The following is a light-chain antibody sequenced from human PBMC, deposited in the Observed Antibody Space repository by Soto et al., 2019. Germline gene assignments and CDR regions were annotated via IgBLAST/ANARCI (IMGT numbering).Light chain of an antibody. V-gene: IGLV2-11*01. CDR1: SSDVGGYNY. CDR2: DVS. J-gene: IGLJ1*01. Sequence: VLTQPRSVSGSPGQSVTISCTGTSSDVGGYNYVSWYQQHPGKAPKLMIYDVSKRPSGVPDRFSGSKSGNTASLTISGLQAEDEADYYCCSYAGSYTYVFGTGTKV. CDR3: CSYAGSYTYV.